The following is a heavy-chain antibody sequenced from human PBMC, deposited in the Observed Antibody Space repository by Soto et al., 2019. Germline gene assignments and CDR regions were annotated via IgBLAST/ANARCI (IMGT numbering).Heavy chain of an antibody. CDR3: ARRLGCSATSCLDYYYYYGMDV. CDR1: GFTFNTYA. CDR2: ISFDGSKK. V-gene: IGHV3-30-3*01. J-gene: IGHJ6*01. Sequence: GGSLRLSCAASGFTFNTYAINWVRQAPGKGLEWVAVISFDGSKKYYADSVKGRFTISRDNSKNTLYLQMNSLRTEDTAVYYCARRLGCSATSCLDYYYYYGMDVWGQGTTVTVSS. D-gene: IGHD2-2*01.